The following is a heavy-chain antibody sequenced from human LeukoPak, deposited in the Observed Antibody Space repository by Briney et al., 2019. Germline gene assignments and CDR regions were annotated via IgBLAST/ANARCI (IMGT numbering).Heavy chain of an antibody. CDR2: ISPIFGTA. J-gene: IGHJ4*02. D-gene: IGHD3-22*01. CDR1: GGTFSSYA. Sequence: AASLKVSCTASGGTFSSYAISWVRQAPGQGLEWVGGISPIFGTANYAQKFQGRVTITTDKSTSTAYMELSSLRSEDTAVYYCARDGVNYYDSSGYYYNFDYWGQGTLVTVSS. CDR3: ARDGVNYYDSSGYYYNFDY. V-gene: IGHV1-69*05.